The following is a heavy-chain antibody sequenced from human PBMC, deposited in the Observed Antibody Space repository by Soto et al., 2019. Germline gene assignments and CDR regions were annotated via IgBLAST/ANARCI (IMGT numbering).Heavy chain of an antibody. Sequence: ASVKVSCTASGYTFTSYGISWVRQAPGQGLEWMGWISAYNGNTNYAQKLQGRVTMTTDTSTSTAYMELRSLRSDDTAVYYCARGYCSGGSCYSPEDYYYYMDVWGKGTTVTVSS. CDR2: ISAYNGNT. CDR3: ARGYCSGGSCYSPEDYYYYMDV. J-gene: IGHJ6*03. D-gene: IGHD2-15*01. CDR1: GYTFTSYG. V-gene: IGHV1-18*01.